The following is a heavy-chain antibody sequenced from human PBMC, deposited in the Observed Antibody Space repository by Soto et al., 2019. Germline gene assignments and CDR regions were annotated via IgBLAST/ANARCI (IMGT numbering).Heavy chain of an antibody. V-gene: IGHV3-30-3*02. Sequence: PGGSLRLSCAASGFTFSSYAMHWVRQAPGKGLEWVAVISYDGSNKYYADSVKGRFTISRDNSKNTLYLQMNSLRDEDTAVYYCAKSPGPYSSSSKRYFDYWGQGTLVTVSS. J-gene: IGHJ4*03. D-gene: IGHD6-6*01. CDR1: GFTFSSYA. CDR3: AKSPGPYSSSSKRYFDY. CDR2: ISYDGSNK.